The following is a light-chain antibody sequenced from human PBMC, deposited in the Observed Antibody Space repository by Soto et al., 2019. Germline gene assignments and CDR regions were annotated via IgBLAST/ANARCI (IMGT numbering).Light chain of an antibody. CDR1: SSDVGGYNY. V-gene: IGLV2-14*01. J-gene: IGLJ1*01. Sequence: QSSLTQPASVSGSPGQSITISCTGTSSDVGGYNYVSWYQQHPGKAPKLMIYEVRNRPSGVSNRFSGSKSGNTASLTVSGLQADDEADYHCSSYISDNTYVFGTGKKVNVL. CDR2: EVR. CDR3: SSYISDNTYV.